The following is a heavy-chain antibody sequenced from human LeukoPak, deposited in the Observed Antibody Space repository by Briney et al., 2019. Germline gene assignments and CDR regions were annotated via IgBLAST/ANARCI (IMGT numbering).Heavy chain of an antibody. CDR1: GYTFTSYD. Sequence: ASVKVSCKASGYTFTSYDINWVRQATGQGLEWMGWMNPNSGNTGYAQKFQGRVTITRNTSISTAYMELSRLRSEDTAVYYCARGSRSIAALGSFDYWGQGTLVTVSS. J-gene: IGHJ4*02. V-gene: IGHV1-8*03. CDR2: MNPNSGNT. CDR3: ARGSRSIAALGSFDY. D-gene: IGHD6-6*01.